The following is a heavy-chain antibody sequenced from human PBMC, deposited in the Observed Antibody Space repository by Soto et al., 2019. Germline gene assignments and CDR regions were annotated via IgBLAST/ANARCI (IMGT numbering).Heavy chain of an antibody. CDR1: GGSISSYY. V-gene: IGHV4-59*01. D-gene: IGHD3-22*01. CDR2: IYYSGST. CDR3: ARADSSGYHSHYYYGMDV. Sequence: QVQLQESGPGLVKPSETLSLTCTVSGGSISSYYWSWIRQPPGKGLEWIGYIYYSGSTNYNPSLKSRVPISVDTSKNQFSLKLSSVTAADTAVYYCARADSSGYHSHYYYGMDVWGQGTTVTVSS. J-gene: IGHJ6*02.